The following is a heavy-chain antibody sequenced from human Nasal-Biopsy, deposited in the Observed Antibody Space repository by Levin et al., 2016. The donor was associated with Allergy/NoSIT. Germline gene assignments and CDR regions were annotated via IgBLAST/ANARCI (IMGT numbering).Heavy chain of an antibody. CDR2: ISGRGGDS. D-gene: IGHD3-10*01. J-gene: IGHJ4*02. CDR1: GFTFENYV. CDR3: ARDGSYYDFDS. V-gene: IGHV3-23*01. Sequence: GGSLRLSCEASGFTFENYVMYWVRQAPGKGLEWISSISGRGGDSHYAGSVRGRFTISRDNTKPTLYLRMSSLRVDDTAVYYCARDGSYYDFDSWGQGTLVTVSS.